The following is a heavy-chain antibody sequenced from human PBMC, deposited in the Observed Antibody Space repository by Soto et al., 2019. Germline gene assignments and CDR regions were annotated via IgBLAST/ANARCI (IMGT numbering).Heavy chain of an antibody. CDR1: GYTFTSYA. CDR2: INAGNGNT. D-gene: IGHD6-19*01. CDR3: ARCQSGIAVDEFDY. V-gene: IGHV1-3*01. J-gene: IGHJ4*02. Sequence: GASVKVSCKASGYTFTSYAMHWVRQAPGQRLEWMGWINAGNGNTKYSQKFQGRVTITRDTSASTAYMELSSLRSEDTAVYYCARCQSGIAVDEFDYWGQGTLVTVSS.